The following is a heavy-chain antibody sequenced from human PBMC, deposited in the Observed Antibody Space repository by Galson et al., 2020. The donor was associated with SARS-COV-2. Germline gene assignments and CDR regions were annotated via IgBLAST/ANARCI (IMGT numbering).Heavy chain of an antibody. CDR3: ARDGSITIFGVLDY. CDR1: GYTFTSYA. J-gene: IGHJ4*02. CDR2: INAGNGNT. D-gene: IGHD3-3*01. V-gene: IGHV1-3*01. Sequence: ASVKVSCKASGYTFTSYAMHWVRQAPGQRLEWMGWINAGNGNTKYSQKFQGRVTITRDTSASTAYMELSSLRSEDTAVYYCARDGSITIFGVLDYWGQGTLVTVSS.